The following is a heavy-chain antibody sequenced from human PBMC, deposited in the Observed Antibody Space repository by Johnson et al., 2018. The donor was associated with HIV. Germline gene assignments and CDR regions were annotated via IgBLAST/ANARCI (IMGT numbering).Heavy chain of an antibody. Sequence: VQLVESGGGLVQPGGSPRLSCAASGLTFSRYWMHWVRQGPGKGLVWVSRINSDGSSTSYADSVKGRFSISRDNAKNTLYLQMNSLRAEDTVVYYCVRASLKWYQLVGQDAEGLCNVGAFDICGQGTMVTVSS. CDR2: INSDGSST. CDR3: VRASLKWYQLVGQDAEGLCNVGAFDI. J-gene: IGHJ3*02. V-gene: IGHV3-74*01. D-gene: IGHD2-15*01. CDR1: GLTFSRYW.